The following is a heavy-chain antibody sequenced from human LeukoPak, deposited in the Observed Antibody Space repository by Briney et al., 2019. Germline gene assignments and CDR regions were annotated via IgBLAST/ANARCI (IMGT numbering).Heavy chain of an antibody. D-gene: IGHD2-15*01. CDR2: VDHSGTT. J-gene: IGHJ3*01. V-gene: IGHV4-34*01. CDR3: ARDSRFCSGAACFSDAFDS. CDR1: GGSFSGYF. Sequence: PSETLSLTCAVYGGSFSGYFWNWVRQPPGKGLEWIGEVDHSGTTNYNPSLESRITISADTSKNQFSLKLTSVTAADTAVYYCARDSRFCSGAACFSDAFDSWGQGTMVTVS.